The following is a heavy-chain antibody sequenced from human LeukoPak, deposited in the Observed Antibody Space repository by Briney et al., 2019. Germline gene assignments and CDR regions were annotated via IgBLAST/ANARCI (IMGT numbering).Heavy chain of an antibody. D-gene: IGHD6-19*01. Sequence: SETLSLTCTVSGGSISSSSYYWGWIRQPAGKGLEWIGRIYTSGDTNYNPSLMTRVTMSVDTSKNQLSLKLTSVTAADTAVYYCAMSSGFPYFDDGGQGIPVTVSS. CDR2: IYTSGDT. V-gene: IGHV4-61*02. J-gene: IGHJ4*02. CDR1: GGSISSSSYY. CDR3: AMSSGFPYFDD.